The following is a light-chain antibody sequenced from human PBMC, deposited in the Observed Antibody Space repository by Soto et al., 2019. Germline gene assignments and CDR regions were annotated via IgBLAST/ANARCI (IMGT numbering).Light chain of an antibody. CDR2: DVS. V-gene: IGLV2-14*01. J-gene: IGLJ2*01. CDR1: SSDVGAYNY. CDR3: SSYTSSSTLV. Sequence: QSVLTQPASVSGSPGQSITISCTGTSSDVGAYNYVSWYQQHPGTAPKLMIYDVSNRPSGVSNRFSGSKSGNTASLTISGLQAEDEADYYCSSYTSSSTLVFGGGTKLTVL.